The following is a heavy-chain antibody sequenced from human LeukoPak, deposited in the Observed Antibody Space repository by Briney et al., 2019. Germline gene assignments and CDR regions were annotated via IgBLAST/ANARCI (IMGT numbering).Heavy chain of an antibody. CDR1: GYSINNYW. D-gene: IGHD2-15*01. Sequence: SGESLKISCKGSGYSINNYWIGWVRQMPGKGLEWMGIIYPADSDIRYSPSFQGQVTISADKSISTAYLQWSSLKASDTAMYYCARQEYCSGGSCNPWFAPWGQGPLVTVSS. CDR3: ARQEYCSGGSCNPWFAP. CDR2: IYPADSDI. V-gene: IGHV5-51*01. J-gene: IGHJ5*02.